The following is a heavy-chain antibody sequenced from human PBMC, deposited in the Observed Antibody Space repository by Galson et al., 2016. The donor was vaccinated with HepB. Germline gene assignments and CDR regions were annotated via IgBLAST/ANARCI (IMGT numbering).Heavy chain of an antibody. Sequence: SLRLSCAASGYSFNAFGMHWVRQPPGKGPEWVAVISNDETSTFYADSVKGRFTISRDPSKNTLYLQMNSLKPEDTAIYCCAEPPGDYSAWGQGTLVTVSS. V-gene: IGHV3-30*03. J-gene: IGHJ5*02. CDR1: GYSFNAFG. CDR2: ISNDETST. CDR3: AEPPGDYSA. D-gene: IGHD4-17*01.